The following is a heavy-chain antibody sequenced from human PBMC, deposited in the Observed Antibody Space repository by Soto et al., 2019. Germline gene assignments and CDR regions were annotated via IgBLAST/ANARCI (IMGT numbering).Heavy chain of an antibody. V-gene: IGHV1-8*01. D-gene: IGHD6-19*01. CDR3: ARAPIRRQSRGRYYFDY. J-gene: IGHJ4*02. CDR1: GYTFTSYD. Sequence: QVQLVQSGAEVKKPGASVKVSCKASGYTFTSYDINWVRQATGQGLEWMGWMNPNSGNTGYAQKFQGRVTMTRNTPIRTAYMELSSLGAEYTAVDHCARAPIRRQSRGRYYFDYRGPGTLVTVSS. CDR2: MNPNSGNT.